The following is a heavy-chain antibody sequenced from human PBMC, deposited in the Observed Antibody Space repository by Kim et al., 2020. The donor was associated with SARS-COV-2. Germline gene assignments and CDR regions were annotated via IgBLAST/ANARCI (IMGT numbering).Heavy chain of an antibody. J-gene: IGHJ4*02. D-gene: IGHD4-17*01. Sequence: GGSLRLSCAASGFTFSSYGMHWVRQAPGKGLEWVAVIWYDGSNKYYADSVKGRFTISRDNSKNTLYLQMNSLRAEDTAVYYCARGRNGDYEADYWGQGTLVTVSS. V-gene: IGHV3-33*01. CDR2: IWYDGSNK. CDR1: GFTFSSYG. CDR3: ARGRNGDYEADY.